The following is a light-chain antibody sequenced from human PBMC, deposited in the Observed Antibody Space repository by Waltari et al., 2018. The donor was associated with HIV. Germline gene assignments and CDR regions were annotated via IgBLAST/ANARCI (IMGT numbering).Light chain of an antibody. CDR1: QSISVW. Sequence: DIQMTQSHSTLSASIGDRVTSTCRASQSISVWLAWYHQKPGKAPKLLIYEASNLESGVPSRFSGTGSGTEFTLTISSLQPDDSATFYCQQYDSFPWTFGQGTKVGIK. J-gene: IGKJ1*01. CDR3: QQYDSFPWT. CDR2: EAS. V-gene: IGKV1-5*03.